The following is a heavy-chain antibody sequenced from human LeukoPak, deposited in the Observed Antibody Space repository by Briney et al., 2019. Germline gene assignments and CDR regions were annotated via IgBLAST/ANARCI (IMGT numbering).Heavy chain of an antibody. CDR3: ARDRYCSSTSCPRGGPDY. V-gene: IGHV1-2*06. CDR2: INPNSGGT. J-gene: IGHJ4*02. CDR1: GYTFTGYY. D-gene: IGHD2-2*01. Sequence: ASVKVSCKASGYTFTGYYMHWVRQAPGQGLEWMGRINPNSGGTNYAQKFQGRVTMTRDTSISTAYMELSRLRSDDTAVYYCARDRYCSSTSCPRGGPDYWGQGTLVTVSS.